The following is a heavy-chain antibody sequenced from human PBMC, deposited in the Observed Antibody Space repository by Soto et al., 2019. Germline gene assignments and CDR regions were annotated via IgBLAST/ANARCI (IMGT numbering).Heavy chain of an antibody. CDR1: NGSLTDFY. CDR3: ARGGGFIARRMVWFDS. J-gene: IGHJ5*01. V-gene: IGHV4-34*01. D-gene: IGHD6-13*01. Sequence: QVQLQQGGAGVLKPSETLSLTCAVHNGSLTDFYWSWIRQSPGKGLEWIGVINHRGTINYNPALRRRVTMSRDTSKTEFSLKLSSVTAADTAVYFCARGGGFIARRMVWFDSWGQGSLVTVSS. CDR2: INHRGTI.